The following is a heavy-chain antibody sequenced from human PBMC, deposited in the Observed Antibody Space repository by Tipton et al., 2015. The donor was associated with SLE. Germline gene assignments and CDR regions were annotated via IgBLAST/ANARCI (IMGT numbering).Heavy chain of an antibody. J-gene: IGHJ4*02. Sequence: QLVQSGAEVKKPGASVKVSCKASGYTFSNYYVHWVRQAPGHGLEWMGIINPIDSSTTYAQKFQGRLTMTRDTSMSTVYMELSSLRSEDTAVYYCARDASPRGAVTSTCDYWGQGSLVTVSS. V-gene: IGHV1-46*01. CDR3: ARDASPRGAVTSTCDY. CDR2: INPIDSST. D-gene: IGHD6-19*01. CDR1: GYTFSNYY.